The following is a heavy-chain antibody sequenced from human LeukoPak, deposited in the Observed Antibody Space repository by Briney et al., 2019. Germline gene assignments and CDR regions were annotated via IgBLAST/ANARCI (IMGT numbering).Heavy chain of an antibody. V-gene: IGHV4-34*01. CDR2: INHSGST. CDR3: ARIRYCSGGSCS. Sequence: SETLSLTCAVSGGSFSGYYWSWIRQPPGKGLEWIGEINHSGSTNYNPSLKSRVTISVDTSKNQFSLKLSSVTAADTAVYYCARIRYCSGGSCSWGQGTLVTVSS. J-gene: IGHJ5*02. CDR1: GGSFSGYY. D-gene: IGHD2-15*01.